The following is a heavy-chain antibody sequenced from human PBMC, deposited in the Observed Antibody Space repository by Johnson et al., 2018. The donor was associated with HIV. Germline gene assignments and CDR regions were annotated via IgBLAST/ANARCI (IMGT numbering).Heavy chain of an antibody. D-gene: IGHD3-22*01. CDR2: ISSSGSLT. CDR1: GFTFSSYW. V-gene: IGHV3-48*04. J-gene: IGHJ3*01. CDR3: ARDAKYYYDSGVYH. Sequence: VQLVESGGGLVQPGGSLRLSCAASGFTFSSYWMSWVRQAPGKGLEWLSYISSSGSLTYYADSVEGRFTISRDSAKNSLYLQMNSLRAEDTAVYYCARDAKYYYDSGVYHWGQGTMVTVSS.